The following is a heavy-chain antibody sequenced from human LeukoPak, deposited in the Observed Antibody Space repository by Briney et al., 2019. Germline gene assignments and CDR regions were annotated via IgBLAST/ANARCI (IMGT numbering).Heavy chain of an antibody. Sequence: GGSLRLSCAASRFIFSSYGMHWVRQAPGKGLEWVAVTSYDGSNQYYTDSVKGRFTISRDNSKNTLYLQMNSLRAEDTAVYYCATAIAAGPLYYYGLEVWGQGTTVTVSS. V-gene: IGHV3-30*03. D-gene: IGHD2-21*01. J-gene: IGHJ6*02. CDR3: ATAIAAGPLYYYGLEV. CDR1: RFIFSSYG. CDR2: TSYDGSNQ.